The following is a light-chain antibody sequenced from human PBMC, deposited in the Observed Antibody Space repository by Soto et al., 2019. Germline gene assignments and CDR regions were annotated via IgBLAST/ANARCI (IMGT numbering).Light chain of an antibody. CDR3: QQYGSSWT. CDR2: GAS. Sequence: EIRMTQSPAILSVSPGESATLSCRASQSVSSYLAWYQQKPGQAPRLLIYGASSRATGIPDRFSGSGSGTDFTLTISRLEPEDFAVYYCQQYGSSWTFGQGTKVDIK. V-gene: IGKV3-20*01. J-gene: IGKJ1*01. CDR1: QSVSSY.